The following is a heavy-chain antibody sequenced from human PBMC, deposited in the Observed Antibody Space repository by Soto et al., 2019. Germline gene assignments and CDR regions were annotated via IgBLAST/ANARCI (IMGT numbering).Heavy chain of an antibody. D-gene: IGHD3-10*01. J-gene: IGHJ4*02. Sequence: QVQLQESGPGLVKPSETLSLTCTVSGGSISSYYWTWIRQPPGKGLEWIGFMYNSGSTHYNPSLKGRLPIALAPSKRRFSLELRSVSAADTAVYYWASMGYHYGSGSYPLAYWGQGTLVTVSS. CDR3: ASMGYHYGSGSYPLAY. CDR1: GGSISSYY. CDR2: MYNSGST. V-gene: IGHV4-59*08.